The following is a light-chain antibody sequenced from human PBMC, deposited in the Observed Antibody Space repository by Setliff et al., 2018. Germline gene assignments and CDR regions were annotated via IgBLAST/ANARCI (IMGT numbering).Light chain of an antibody. Sequence: NFMLTQPHSVSESPGKTVTISCTRSSGSIASNYVQWYQQRPGSSPTSVIYEDDQRPSGVPDRFSGSIDSSSNSASLTISGLKTEDEADYYCQSYDNSNPDVFGTGTKVTV. CDR1: SGSIASNY. J-gene: IGLJ1*01. V-gene: IGLV6-57*01. CDR3: QSYDNSNPDV. CDR2: EDD.